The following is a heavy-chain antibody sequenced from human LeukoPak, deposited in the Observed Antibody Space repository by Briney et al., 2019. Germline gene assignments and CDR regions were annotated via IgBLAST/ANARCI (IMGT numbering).Heavy chain of an antibody. V-gene: IGHV1-3*01. CDR3: ARERSSSWTGFDY. J-gene: IGHJ4*02. CDR1: GYTFTSYA. D-gene: IGHD6-13*01. Sequence: GASVKVSCKASGYTFTSYAMHWVRQAPGQRLEWMGWINAGNGNTKYSQKFQGRVTITRDTSASTAYMELSSLRSGDTAVYCCARERSSSWTGFDYWGQGTLVTVSS. CDR2: INAGNGNT.